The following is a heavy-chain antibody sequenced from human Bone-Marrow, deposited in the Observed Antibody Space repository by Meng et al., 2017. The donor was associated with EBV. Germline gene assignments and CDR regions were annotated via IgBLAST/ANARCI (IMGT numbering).Heavy chain of an antibody. CDR3: ARHSAQIVVVIPLGWFDP. Sequence: LRLEGSGPGLVKPSETLSLTCTVSGGSISSSSYYWGWIRQPPGKGLEWIGSIYHSGSTYYNSSLKSRVTISVDTSKNQFSLKLNSVTAADTAVYYCARHSAQIVVVIPLGWFDPWGQGTLVTVSS. CDR1: GGSISSSSYY. CDR2: IYHSGST. V-gene: IGHV4-39*01. J-gene: IGHJ5*02. D-gene: IGHD2-21*01.